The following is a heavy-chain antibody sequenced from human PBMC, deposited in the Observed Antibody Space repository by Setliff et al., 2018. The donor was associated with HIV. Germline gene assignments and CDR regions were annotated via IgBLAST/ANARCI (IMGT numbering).Heavy chain of an antibody. V-gene: IGHV1-8*02. Sequence: ASVKVSCKTSGYTFVHFDIDWVRHVPGQGLEWIGWMAPLTASTGYSRKFQGRVTLTRDLSTGTAYMELNSLISNDTAVYYCARAPARANGVFDFWGQGSLVTVSS. CDR1: GYTFVHFD. J-gene: IGHJ4*01. CDR2: MAPLTAST. CDR3: ARAPARANGVFDF. D-gene: IGHD2-8*01.